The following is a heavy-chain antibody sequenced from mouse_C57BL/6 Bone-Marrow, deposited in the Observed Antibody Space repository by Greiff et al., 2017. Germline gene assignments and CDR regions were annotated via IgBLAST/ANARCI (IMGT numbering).Heavy chain of an antibody. CDR2: ISYDGSN. D-gene: IGHD2-4*01. CDR3: AIYYDSFYYYAMVY. Sequence: EVQLVESEPGLVKPSQSLSLTCSVTGYSITSGYYWNWIRQFPGNKLEWMGYISYDGSNNYNPSLKNRISITRDTSKNQFFLKLNSVTTEDTATYYCAIYYDSFYYYAMVYWGQGTSVTVSS. J-gene: IGHJ4*01. CDR1: GYSITSGYY. V-gene: IGHV3-6*01.